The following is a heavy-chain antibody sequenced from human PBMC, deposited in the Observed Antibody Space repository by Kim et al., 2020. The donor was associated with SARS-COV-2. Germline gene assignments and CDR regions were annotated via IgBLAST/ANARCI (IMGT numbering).Heavy chain of an antibody. CDR3: ASEGRITMVRGVYYYYYGMDV. V-gene: IGHV4-39*07. D-gene: IGHD3-10*01. CDR1: GGSISSSSYY. J-gene: IGHJ6*02. CDR2: IYYSGST. Sequence: SETLSLTCTVSGGSISSSSYYWGWIRQPPGKGLEWIGSIYYSGSTYYNPSLKSRVTISVDTSKNQFSLKLSSVTAAEAAVYYCASEGRITMVRGVYYYYYGMDVRGQGTTVTVSS.